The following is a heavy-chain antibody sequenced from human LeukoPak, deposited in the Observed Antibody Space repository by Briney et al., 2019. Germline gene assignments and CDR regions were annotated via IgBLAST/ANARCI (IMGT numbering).Heavy chain of an antibody. D-gene: IGHD3-16*01. V-gene: IGHV3-30*02. CDR2: IRYDGSNK. CDR3: ARPPSNGLRLGLY. J-gene: IGHJ4*02. CDR1: GFTFSSYG. Sequence: PGGSLRLSCAASGFTFSSYGMHWVRQAPGKGLEWVAFIRYDGSNKYYADSVKGRSTISRDNSKNTLYLQMNSLRAEDTAVYYCARPPSNGLRLGLYWGQGTLVTVSS.